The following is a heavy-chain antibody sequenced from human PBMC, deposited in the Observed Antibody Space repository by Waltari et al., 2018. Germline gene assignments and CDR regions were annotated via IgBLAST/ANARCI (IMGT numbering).Heavy chain of an antibody. CDR3: ARDGSFDF. J-gene: IGHJ4*02. V-gene: IGHV1-2*02. Sequence: FSDDYMHWVRQAPGQGLEWMGWINPNSESTKYAQKFQGRVTLTRDTSINTVYMELSSLRSDDTALYYCARDGSFDFWGQGTLVTVSS. CDR1: FSDDY. CDR2: INPNSEST.